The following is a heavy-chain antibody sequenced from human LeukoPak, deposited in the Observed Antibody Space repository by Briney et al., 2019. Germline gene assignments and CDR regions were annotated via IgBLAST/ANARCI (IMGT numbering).Heavy chain of an antibody. CDR1: GFTFSSYA. D-gene: IGHD5-18*01. Sequence: AGGSLRLSCAASGFTFSSYAMSWVRQAPGKGLEWVSAISGSGGSTYYADSVKGRFTISRDNSKNTLYLQMNSLRAEDTAVYYCAKRAMTYSSAVPRHSDYCGQGTLVTVSS. CDR2: ISGSGGST. J-gene: IGHJ4*02. CDR3: AKRAMTYSSAVPRHSDY. V-gene: IGHV3-23*01.